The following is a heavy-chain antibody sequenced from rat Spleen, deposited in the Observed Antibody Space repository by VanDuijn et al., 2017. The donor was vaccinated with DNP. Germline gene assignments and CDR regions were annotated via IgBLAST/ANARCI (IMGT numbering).Heavy chain of an antibody. J-gene: IGHJ2*01. Sequence: EVQLVESGGGLVQPGRSLKLSCAASGITFSDYNMAWVRQAPKRGLEWVATISYDGVNTNYRDSVKGRFTISRDNAKSILYLQLDSLRSEDTATYYCARPDYWGQGVMVTVSS. CDR1: GITFSDYN. CDR3: ARPDY. CDR2: ISYDGVNT. V-gene: IGHV5-7*01.